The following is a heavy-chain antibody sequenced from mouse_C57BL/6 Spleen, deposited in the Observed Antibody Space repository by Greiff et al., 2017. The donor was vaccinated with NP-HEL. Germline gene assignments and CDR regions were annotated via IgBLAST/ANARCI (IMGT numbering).Heavy chain of an antibody. V-gene: IGHV1-69*01. CDR3: ARSLVTTFGY. CDR1: GYTFTSYW. Sequence: QVQLQQPGAELVMPGASVKLSCKASGYTFTSYWMHWVKQRPGQGLEWIGEIDPSDSYTNYNQKFKGKSTLTVDKSSSTAYMQLSSLTSEDSAVYYCARSLVTTFGYWGQGTTLTVSS. CDR2: IDPSDSYT. J-gene: IGHJ2*01. D-gene: IGHD2-2*01.